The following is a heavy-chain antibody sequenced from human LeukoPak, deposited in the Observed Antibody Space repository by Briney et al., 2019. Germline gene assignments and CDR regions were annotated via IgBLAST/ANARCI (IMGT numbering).Heavy chain of an antibody. V-gene: IGHV3-49*03. D-gene: IGHD1-1*01. CDR3: SREWGNGNDLRPDS. Sequence: PGGSLRLSCTSSGFTFREFAVSWFRQAPGKGLEWIGFIRSSIYGGTPKAAASVKGRFIFSRDDSKGVAYLRMNSLKTDDTAVYYCSREWGNGNDLRPDSWGQDTLVTVSS. CDR1: GFTFREFA. CDR2: IRSSIYGGTP. J-gene: IGHJ4*02.